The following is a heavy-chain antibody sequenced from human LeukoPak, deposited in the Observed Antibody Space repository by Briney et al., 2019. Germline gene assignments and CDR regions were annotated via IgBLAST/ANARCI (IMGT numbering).Heavy chain of an antibody. CDR3: AMDINGDLFHV. V-gene: IGHV3-74*01. D-gene: IGHD2-2*03. CDR1: EFSLSSYW. J-gene: IGHJ4*02. Sequence: GGSLRLSCARSEFSLSSYWMHWVRHPPEKGLEWVFSIKSDGSATAYADSVKGRFSMSTDSAKNTASLQMNSLRVEDTAMYYCAMDINGDLFHVWGQGTPVTVSS. CDR2: IKSDGSAT.